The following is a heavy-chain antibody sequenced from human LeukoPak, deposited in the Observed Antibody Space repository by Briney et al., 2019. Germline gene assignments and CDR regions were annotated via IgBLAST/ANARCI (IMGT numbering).Heavy chain of an antibody. V-gene: IGHV3-23*01. J-gene: IGHJ5*02. CDR2: ISGSGGST. CDR1: GFSISTYW. Sequence: GGSQRLSCAASGFSISTYWMSWVRQAPGKGLEWVSAISGSGGSTYYADSVKGRFTISRDNSKNTLYLQMNSLRAEDTAVYYCAKRYSSGWYDWFDPWGQGTLVTVSS. D-gene: IGHD6-19*01. CDR3: AKRYSSGWYDWFDP.